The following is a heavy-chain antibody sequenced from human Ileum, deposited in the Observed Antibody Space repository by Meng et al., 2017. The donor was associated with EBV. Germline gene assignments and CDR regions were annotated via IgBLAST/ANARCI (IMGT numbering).Heavy chain of an antibody. J-gene: IGHJ4*02. V-gene: IGHV1-3*04. CDR1: GYTFTSYA. D-gene: IGHD6-19*01. CDR3: ASRPGIAVAGFDY. Sequence: QVQLLQTGGTVKKPAATVEVSCKASGYTFTSYAMNWVRQAPGQRLEWMGWINTGNGETKYSQKFQGRVTLTRDTSASTAYMELSSLRSEDTAVYYCASRPGIAVAGFDYWGQGTLVTVSS. CDR2: INTGNGET.